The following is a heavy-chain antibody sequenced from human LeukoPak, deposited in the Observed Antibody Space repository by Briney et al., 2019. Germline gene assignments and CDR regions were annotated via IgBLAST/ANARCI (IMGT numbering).Heavy chain of an antibody. D-gene: IGHD2-2*01. Sequence: ASVKVSCKASGYNFNTYGISWVRQAPGQGLEWMGWISSSTGNTRYAQKLQDRVTMTTDTSTSTAYLYLRNLRSDDTAVYYCVRLPLGYCSSTSCLDWGQGTLVTVSS. CDR3: VRLPLGYCSSTSCLD. J-gene: IGHJ4*02. V-gene: IGHV1-18*01. CDR2: ISSSTGNT. CDR1: GYNFNTYG.